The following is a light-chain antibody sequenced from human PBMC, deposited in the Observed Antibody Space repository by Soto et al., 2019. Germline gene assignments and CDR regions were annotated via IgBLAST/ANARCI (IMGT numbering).Light chain of an antibody. CDR1: SSDVGHCNC. J-gene: IGLJ1*01. Sequence: QSVLTQPASVSGSPGQSITISCTGTSSDVGHCNCVSWYQHHPGKAPKLIIFEVNSRPSGVSNRFSGSKSGNTASLTISGLQAEDEADYYCTSFTTTRTYVFGSGTKVTVL. CDR3: TSFTTTRTYV. V-gene: IGLV2-14*01. CDR2: EVN.